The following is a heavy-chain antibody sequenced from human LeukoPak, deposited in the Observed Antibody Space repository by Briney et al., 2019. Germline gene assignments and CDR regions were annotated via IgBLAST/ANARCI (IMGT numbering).Heavy chain of an antibody. CDR3: ARFGGREVVPAAMLGY. J-gene: IGHJ4*02. V-gene: IGHV3-23*01. CDR2: ISGSGGST. Sequence: GGSLRLSCAASGFTFSNYAMSWVRQAPGKGLEWVSVISGSGGSTYYADSVKGRFTISRDNSTNTLYLQMNSLRAEDTALYFCARFGGREVVPAAMLGYWGQGTLVTVSS. CDR1: GFTFSNYA. D-gene: IGHD2-2*01.